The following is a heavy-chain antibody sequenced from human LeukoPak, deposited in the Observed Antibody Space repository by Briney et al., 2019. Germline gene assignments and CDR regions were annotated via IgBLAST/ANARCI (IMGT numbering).Heavy chain of an antibody. J-gene: IGHJ4*02. CDR3: ARNAEAYYYDSSGYSHDY. V-gene: IGHV1-46*01. CDR1: GYTFTGYY. CDR2: INPSGGST. D-gene: IGHD3-22*01. Sequence: GASVKVSCKASGYTFTGYYMHWVRQAPGQGLEWMGIINPSGGSTSYAQKFQGRVTMTRDTSTSTVYMELSSLRSGDTAVYYCARNAEAYYYDSSGYSHDYWGQGTLVTVSS.